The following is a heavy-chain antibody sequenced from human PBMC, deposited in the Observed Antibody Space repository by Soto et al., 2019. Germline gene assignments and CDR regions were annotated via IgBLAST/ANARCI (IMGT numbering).Heavy chain of an antibody. CDR1: GGTFSSYA. CDR3: ARDNTVTTLRDYYYYGMDV. Sequence: QVQLVQSGAEVKKPGSSVKVSCKASGGTFSSYAISWVRQAPGQGLEWMGGIIPIFGTANYAQKFQGRVTITADESTSTDYMELSSLRSEDTAVYYCARDNTVTTLRDYYYYGMDVWGQGTTVTVSS. V-gene: IGHV1-69*12. CDR2: IIPIFGTA. J-gene: IGHJ6*02. D-gene: IGHD4-4*01.